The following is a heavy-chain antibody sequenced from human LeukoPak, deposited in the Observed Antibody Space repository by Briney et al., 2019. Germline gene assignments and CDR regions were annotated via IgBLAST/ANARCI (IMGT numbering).Heavy chain of an antibody. D-gene: IGHD1-26*01. J-gene: IGHJ5*02. V-gene: IGHV1-69*15. CDR3: ARKLRLGGNWFDP. Sequence: SVKVSXKTSGGTFTSYAITWVRQAPGQGLEWMGKIIPISGTTNYAQKFQGRVTFTADESTSTAYMELSSLRSEDTALYYCARKLRLGGNWFDPWGQGTLVTVSS. CDR1: GGTFTSYA. CDR2: IIPISGTT.